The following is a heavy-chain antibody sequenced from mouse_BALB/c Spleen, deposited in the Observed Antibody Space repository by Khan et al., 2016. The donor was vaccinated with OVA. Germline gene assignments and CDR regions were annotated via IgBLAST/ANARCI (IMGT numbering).Heavy chain of an antibody. CDR3: ARELRLGGFAY. CDR1: GFSLTDYG. Sequence: QVQLKESGPSLVAPSQSLSITCTVSGFSLTDYGVNWVRQPPGQGLELLGMIWGDGSTDYNSALKSRLIISKDTSKSQVFLQMNSLQTDDTARNYCARELRLGGFAYWGQGTLVTVSA. CDR2: IWGDGST. J-gene: IGHJ3*01. D-gene: IGHD1-1*01. V-gene: IGHV2-6-7*01.